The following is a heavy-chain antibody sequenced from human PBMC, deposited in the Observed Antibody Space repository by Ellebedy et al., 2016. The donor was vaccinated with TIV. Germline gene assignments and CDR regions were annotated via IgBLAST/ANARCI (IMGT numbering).Heavy chain of an antibody. Sequence: GESLKISCAASGFTFSSSWVHWVRQVPGKGLVWVARINGDGRHIGYAASVKGRFTISRDNAKNSLFLQMNSLGVEDTAVYYCARGGGRGSSSSDYFDLWGQGTLVTVSS. CDR1: GFTFSSSW. CDR3: ARGGGRGSSSSDYFDL. CDR2: INGDGRHI. J-gene: IGHJ4*02. D-gene: IGHD6-6*01. V-gene: IGHV3-74*01.